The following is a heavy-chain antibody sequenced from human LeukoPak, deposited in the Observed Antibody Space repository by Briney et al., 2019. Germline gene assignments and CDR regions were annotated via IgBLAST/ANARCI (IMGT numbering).Heavy chain of an antibody. CDR1: GGSVGGGDSY. D-gene: IGHD6-19*01. J-gene: IGHJ3*02. V-gene: IGHV4-61*08. CDR2: VSSSAT. CDR3: ARHWLTDPFDI. Sequence: SETLSLTCNVSGGSVGGGDSYWTWIRQPPGKGLEWIGYVSSSATDYNPSLKSRVTISVDTSKNQFSLKLSSVTAADTAVYYCARHWLTDPFDIWGQGTMVTVSS.